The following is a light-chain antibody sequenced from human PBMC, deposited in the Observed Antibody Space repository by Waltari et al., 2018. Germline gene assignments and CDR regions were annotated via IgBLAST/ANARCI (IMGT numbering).Light chain of an antibody. CDR1: SSNIGNNY. J-gene: IGLJ7*01. CDR3: GTWDSSLSGAV. Sequence: QSVLTQPPSVSAAPGQTVTIPCTGGSSNIGNNYVSWYRQFPGTAPKLLIYENSERPSGIPGRFSGSKSGTSATLDITGLQAGDEADYYCGTWDSSLSGAVFGGGTHLTVL. CDR2: ENS. V-gene: IGLV1-51*02.